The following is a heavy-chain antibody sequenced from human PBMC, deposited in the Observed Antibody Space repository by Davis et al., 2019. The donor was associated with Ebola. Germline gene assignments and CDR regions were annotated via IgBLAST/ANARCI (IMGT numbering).Heavy chain of an antibody. D-gene: IGHD2-21*02. V-gene: IGHV1-2*06. CDR2: INPNSGGT. CDR1: GYTFTGYY. Sequence: AASVKVSCKASGYTFTGYYMHWVRQAPGQGLEWMGRINPNSGGTNYAQKFQGRATMTTDTSTSTAYMELRSLRSDDTAVYYCARDLVVTPIDYWGQGTLVTVSS. J-gene: IGHJ4*02. CDR3: ARDLVVTPIDY.